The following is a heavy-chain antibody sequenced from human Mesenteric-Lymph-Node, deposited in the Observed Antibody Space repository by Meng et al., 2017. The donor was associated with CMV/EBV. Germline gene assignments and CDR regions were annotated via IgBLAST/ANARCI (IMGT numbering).Heavy chain of an antibody. Sequence: GSLRLSCTVSGGSINTYYWSWIRQPPGKGLEWIGYIYYSGSTNYNPSLKSRVTISVDTSKNQFSLKLSSVTAADTAVYYCARYSGPRASLQKWVHDYWGQGTLVTVSS. D-gene: IGHD5-18*01. CDR2: IYYSGST. V-gene: IGHV4-59*01. J-gene: IGHJ4*02. CDR3: ARYSGPRASLQKWVHDY. CDR1: GGSINTYY.